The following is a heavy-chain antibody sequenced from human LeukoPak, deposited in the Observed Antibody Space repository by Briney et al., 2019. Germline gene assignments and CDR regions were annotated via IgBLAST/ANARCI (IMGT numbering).Heavy chain of an antibody. J-gene: IGHJ4*02. CDR2: LSGDGSNK. CDR1: RFTFSYFA. Sequence: GGSLRLSCAASRFTFSYFAMHWVRQAPGKGLEWVAVLSGDGSNKFYADSVKGRFTISRDNSKNTLYLQMNSLRAEDTAFYYCAKDPHSSSWYYFDSWGQGTLVTVSS. D-gene: IGHD6-13*01. V-gene: IGHV3-30*18. CDR3: AKDPHSSSWYYFDS.